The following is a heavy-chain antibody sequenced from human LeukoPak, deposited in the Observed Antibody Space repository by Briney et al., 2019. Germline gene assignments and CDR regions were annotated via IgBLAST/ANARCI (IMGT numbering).Heavy chain of an antibody. J-gene: IGHJ4*02. CDR3: ARSSSGYYGGLDY. Sequence: ASVTVSCTASGYTFTSYYMHWVRQAPGQGLEWMGIINPSGGSTSYAQKFQGRVTMTRDTSTSTVYMELSSLRSEDTAVYYCARSSSGYYGGLDYWGQGTLVTVSS. CDR2: INPSGGST. CDR1: GYTFTSYY. V-gene: IGHV1-46*01. D-gene: IGHD3-22*01.